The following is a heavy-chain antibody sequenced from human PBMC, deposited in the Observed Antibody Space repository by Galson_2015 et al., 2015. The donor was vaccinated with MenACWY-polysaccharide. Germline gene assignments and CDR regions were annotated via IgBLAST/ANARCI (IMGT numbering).Heavy chain of an antibody. CDR2: MNPNSGNT. Sequence: SVKVSCKASGYTFSSYDINWVRQATGQRLEWMGWMNPNSGNTGYAQKFQGRVTMTRNTSISTAYMELSSLTSEDTAVYYCARGRRDTAVAAPAAVLLDYWGRGILVTVSS. D-gene: IGHD6-19*01. CDR1: GYTFSSYD. V-gene: IGHV1-8*01. CDR3: ARGRRDTAVAAPAAVLLDY. J-gene: IGHJ4*02.